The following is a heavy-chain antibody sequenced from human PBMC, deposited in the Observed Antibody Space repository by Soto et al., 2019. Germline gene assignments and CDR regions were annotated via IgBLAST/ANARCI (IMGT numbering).Heavy chain of an antibody. Sequence: QVQLVQSGAEVKKPGASVKVSCKASGYTFTSYGIIWVRQAPGQELEWMGWISAYNGNTNNAQKLQGRVTMTTDTSTRTDYMELRSLRSDDTAVYYCARDSGYYGSGRDNWFDPWGQGTLVTVSS. J-gene: IGHJ5*02. CDR3: ARDSGYYGSGRDNWFDP. D-gene: IGHD3-10*01. V-gene: IGHV1-18*01. CDR2: ISAYNGNT. CDR1: GYTFTSYG.